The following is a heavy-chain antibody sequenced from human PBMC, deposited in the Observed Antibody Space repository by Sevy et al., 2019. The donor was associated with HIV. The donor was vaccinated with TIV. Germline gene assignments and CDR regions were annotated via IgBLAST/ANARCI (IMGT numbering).Heavy chain of an antibody. CDR3: AGENAWGXGXS. D-gene: IGHD1-26*01. V-gene: IGHV4-59*08. Sequence: SETLSLTCTVSGGSITSLYWNWIRQPPGKGLEWIANIYYNGHINYNPSLKSRVTLSLDTSKNQFSLRLSSVTAADTAMYYCAGENAWGXGXSWGQGTLVTVSS. CDR1: GGSITSLY. CDR2: IYYNGHI. J-gene: IGHJ5*02.